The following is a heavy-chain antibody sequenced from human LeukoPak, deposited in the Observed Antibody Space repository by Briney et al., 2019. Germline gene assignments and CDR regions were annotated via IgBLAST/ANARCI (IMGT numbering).Heavy chain of an antibody. Sequence: GGSLRLSCAASGSTFSSFAMSWVRQAPGKGLEWVSAISNNGGTTYYADSVKGRFTISRDNSNNTLYLQMNSLRVEDTAVYYCAQVWWQWQVLDYWGQGTLVTASS. V-gene: IGHV3-23*01. J-gene: IGHJ4*02. CDR3: AQVWWQWQVLDY. D-gene: IGHD6-19*01. CDR1: GSTFSSFA. CDR2: ISNNGGTT.